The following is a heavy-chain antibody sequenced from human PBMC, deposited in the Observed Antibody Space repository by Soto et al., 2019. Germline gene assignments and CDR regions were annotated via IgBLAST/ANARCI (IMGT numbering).Heavy chain of an antibody. CDR2: ISSSGSTI. V-gene: IGHV3-11*01. D-gene: IGHD2-2*01. J-gene: IGHJ5*02. CDR3: ARSGEIVVVPAAMQDNWFDP. CDR1: GFTFSDYY. Sequence: PGGSLRLSCAASGFTFSDYYMSWIRQAPGKGLEWVSYISSSGSTIYYADSVKGRFTISRDNAKNSLYLQMNSLRAEDTAVYYCARSGEIVVVPAAMQDNWFDPWGQGTLVTVSS.